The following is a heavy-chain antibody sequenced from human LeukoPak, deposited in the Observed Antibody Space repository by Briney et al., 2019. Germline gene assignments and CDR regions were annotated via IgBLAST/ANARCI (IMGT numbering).Heavy chain of an antibody. J-gene: IGHJ4*02. CDR3: ARGLYGSGSYYNY. D-gene: IGHD3-10*01. CDR1: GYTFTGYY. V-gene: IGHV1-2*02. Sequence: GASVKVSCKASGYTFTGYYIHWVRQAPGQGLEWMGWINPNYGGTSYAQKFQGRVTMTGDTSIGTAYMELSSLRSDDTAVYYCARGLYGSGSYYNYWGQGTLVTVSS. CDR2: INPNYGGT.